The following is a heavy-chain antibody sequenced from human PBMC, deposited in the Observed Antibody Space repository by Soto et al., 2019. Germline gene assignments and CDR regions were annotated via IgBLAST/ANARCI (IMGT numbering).Heavy chain of an antibody. CDR2: VNPILSMS. CDR1: GGTFSFYS. V-gene: IGHV1-69*04. J-gene: IGHJ4*02. CDR3: ATSYGSGYRAFDY. Sequence: QVQLVQSGAEVKRPGSSVKVSCKASGGTFSFYSINWVRQAPGLGLEWMGRVNPILSMSNYAHRCQGRVTMTADKSTSTAYMERSGLRSEDTAMYYCATSYGSGYRAFDYWGQGALVTVSS. D-gene: IGHD3-10*01.